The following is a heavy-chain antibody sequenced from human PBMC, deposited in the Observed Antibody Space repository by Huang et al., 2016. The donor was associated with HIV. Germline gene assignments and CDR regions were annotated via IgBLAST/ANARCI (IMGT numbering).Heavy chain of an antibody. CDR2: MNPNTGNT. J-gene: IGHJ4*02. V-gene: IGHV1-8*02. CDR1: GYTFTNSD. D-gene: IGHD4-17*01. Sequence: QVHLVQSGAEVKKPGASVKVSCKASGYTFTNSDINWVRQAPGRGLEWRGWMNPNTGNTGFAQSCQGRVTMTRKTSITTAYMELTSLTSEDTAVYYCARSAYGDLDYWGLGTLVIVSS. CDR3: ARSAYGDLDY.